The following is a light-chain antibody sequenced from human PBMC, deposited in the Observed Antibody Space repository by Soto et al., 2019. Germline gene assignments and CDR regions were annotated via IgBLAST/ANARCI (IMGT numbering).Light chain of an antibody. CDR3: HQYCSSPWK. CDR2: GAA. Sequence: ETVLTQSPGTLSLSPGERTTLSCRASQTIRSNYLAWYRQTPGKAPRLLIYGAANRATGIAHRFSGSGSGTAFTLIISTLEPEDFALYYCHQYCSSPWKFGQGTTVEIK. CDR1: QTIRSNY. V-gene: IGKV3-20*01. J-gene: IGKJ1*01.